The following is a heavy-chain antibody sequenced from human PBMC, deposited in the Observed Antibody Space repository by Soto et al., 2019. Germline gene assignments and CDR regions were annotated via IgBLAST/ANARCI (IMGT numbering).Heavy chain of an antibody. J-gene: IGHJ3*02. D-gene: IGHD3-10*01. CDR2: FYYSGST. V-gene: IGHV4-59*01. CDR3: ARVLRGSGTYPFDI. Sequence: QVQLQESGPGLVKPSETLSLTCTVSGGSISGYYWSWIRQPPGKGLECIGYFYYSGSTNYNPSLKSRVTISVDTSKNQFSLILNSVTAADTAVYYCARVLRGSGTYPFDIWGQGTMVTVSS. CDR1: GGSISGYY.